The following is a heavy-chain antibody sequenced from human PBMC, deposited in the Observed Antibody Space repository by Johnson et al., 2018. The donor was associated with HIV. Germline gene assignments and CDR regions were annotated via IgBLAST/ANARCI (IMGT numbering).Heavy chain of an antibody. CDR3: ARACRDGYTCDAFDI. J-gene: IGHJ3*02. D-gene: IGHD5-24*01. CDR2: LFSGGST. CDR1: GFTVSSYY. Sequence: VQLVESGGGLVQPGGSLRLSCAASGFTVSSYYMSWVRQAPGKGLEWVSVLFSGGSTYYEDSVKGRFTISRDNSKNTLYLQMNSLSAEDTAVYYCARACRDGYTCDAFDIWGQGTMVTVSS. V-gene: IGHV3-66*01.